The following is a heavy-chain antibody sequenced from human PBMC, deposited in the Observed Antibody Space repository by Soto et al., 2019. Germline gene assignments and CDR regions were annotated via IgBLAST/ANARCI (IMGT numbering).Heavy chain of an antibody. Sequence: EVQLLESGGGLVQPGGSLRLSCAASGFTFSSYAMNWVRQAPGKGLEWVSVISGSGGSTYYADSVKGRFTISRDNSKNTLYLQMNSLRAEDTAVYYCARRSSGWYFDYGGQGTRVTVSS. CDR3: ARRSSGWYFDY. J-gene: IGHJ4*02. CDR2: ISGSGGST. CDR1: GFTFSSYA. D-gene: IGHD6-19*01. V-gene: IGHV3-23*01.